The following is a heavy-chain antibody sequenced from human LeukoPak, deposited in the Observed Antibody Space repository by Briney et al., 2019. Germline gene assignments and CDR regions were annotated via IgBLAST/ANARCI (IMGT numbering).Heavy chain of an antibody. D-gene: IGHD3-22*01. J-gene: IGHJ4*02. CDR3: ARVRTRVTMIVVVIDY. CDR1: GYTFTSYG. CDR2: TGAYNGNT. V-gene: IGHV1-18*01. Sequence: GASVKVSCKASGYTFTSYGISWVRQAPGQGLEWMGWTGAYNGNTNYAQKLQGRVTMTTDTSTSTAYMELRSLRSDNTAVYYCARVRTRVTMIVVVIDYWGQGTLVTVSS.